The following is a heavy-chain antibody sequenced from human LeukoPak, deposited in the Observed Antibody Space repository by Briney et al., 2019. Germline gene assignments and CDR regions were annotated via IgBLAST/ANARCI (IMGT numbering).Heavy chain of an antibody. CDR2: ISGSGTT. CDR3: AKDHCSGGSCYFDY. Sequence: PGGSLRLSCAASGFTFSSYAMSWVRQAPGEGLEWVSAISGSGTTYYADSVKGRFTISRENSKNALYLQMNSLRAEDTAVYYCAKDHCSGGSCYFDYWGQGTLVTVSS. CDR1: GFTFSSYA. D-gene: IGHD2-15*01. V-gene: IGHV3-23*01. J-gene: IGHJ4*02.